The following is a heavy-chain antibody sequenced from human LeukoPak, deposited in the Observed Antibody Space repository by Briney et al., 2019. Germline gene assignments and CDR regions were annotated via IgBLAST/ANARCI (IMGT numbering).Heavy chain of an antibody. D-gene: IGHD4-17*01. V-gene: IGHV1-2*02. CDR2: INPNTGGT. Sequence: ASVRVSCKASGCTFTGYNLHWVRQAPGQGLEWMGWINPNTGGTNYAQKFQARLTMTRDTSISTAYMEVNSLRSDDTAVYYCARNKAYGDYVADYWGQGTLVTVSS. CDR1: GCTFTGYN. CDR3: ARNKAYGDYVADY. J-gene: IGHJ4*02.